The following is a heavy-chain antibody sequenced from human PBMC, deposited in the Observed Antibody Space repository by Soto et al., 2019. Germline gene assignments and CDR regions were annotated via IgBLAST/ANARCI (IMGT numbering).Heavy chain of an antibody. J-gene: IGHJ4*02. CDR1: GFTFSSYS. CDR2: ISSSSSYI. CDR3: ARDRGYGDYVFDY. D-gene: IGHD4-17*01. V-gene: IGHV3-21*01. Sequence: GGSLRLSCAASGFTFSSYSMNWVRQAPGKGLEWVSSISSSSSYIYYADSVKGRFTISRDNAKNSLYLQMNSLRAEDTAVYYCARDRGYGDYVFDYWGQGTLVTSPQ.